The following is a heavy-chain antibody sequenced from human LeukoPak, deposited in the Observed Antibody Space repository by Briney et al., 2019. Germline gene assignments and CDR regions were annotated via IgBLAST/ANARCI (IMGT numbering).Heavy chain of an antibody. J-gene: IGHJ3*02. CDR1: GGSISSSSFY. D-gene: IGHD3-9*01. Sequence: SETLSLTCTVSGGSISSSSFYWGWIRQSSGKGLEWIGSVYHSGSTHYNPSLQSRVTISVDTSKNQFSLKLSSVTAADTAVYYCGRDFERYGPSEDVFDIWGLGTVVTVSS. CDR2: VYHSGST. CDR3: GRDFERYGPSEDVFDI. V-gene: IGHV4-39*07.